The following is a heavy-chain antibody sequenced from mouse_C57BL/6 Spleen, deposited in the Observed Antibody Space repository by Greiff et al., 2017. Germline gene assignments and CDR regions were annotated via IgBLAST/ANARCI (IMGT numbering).Heavy chain of an antibody. J-gene: IGHJ4*01. Sequence: VQLQQPGTELVKPGASVKLSCKASGYTFTSYWMHWVKQRPGQGLEWIGNINPSNGGTNYNEKFKSKATLTVDKSSSTAYMQLSSLTSEDSAVYYCASGYYGSSYTYYYAMDDWGQGTSVTVSS. V-gene: IGHV1-53*01. CDR2: INPSNGGT. CDR3: ASGYYGSSYTYYYAMDD. CDR1: GYTFTSYW. D-gene: IGHD1-1*01.